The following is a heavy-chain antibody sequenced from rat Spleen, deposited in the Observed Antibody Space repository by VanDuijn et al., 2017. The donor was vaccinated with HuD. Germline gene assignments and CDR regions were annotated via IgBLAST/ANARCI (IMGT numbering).Heavy chain of an antibody. CDR3: TRVLYDGTYPFAY. D-gene: IGHD1-12*02. J-gene: IGHJ3*01. Sequence: EVQLVESGGGLVQPGRSLKLSCVASGFTFNNYWMTWIRQAPGKGLEWVASITNTGGSTYYPDSVNGRFTISRDNAKSTLYLQMNSLRSEDTATYDCTRVLYDGTYPFAYWGQGTLVTVSS. V-gene: IGHV5-31*01. CDR2: ITNTGGST. CDR1: GFTFNNYW.